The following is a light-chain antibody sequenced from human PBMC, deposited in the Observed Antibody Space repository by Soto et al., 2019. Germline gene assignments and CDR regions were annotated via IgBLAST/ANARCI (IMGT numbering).Light chain of an antibody. Sequence: QSVLTQPASVSGSPGQSITISCTGTSSDVGTYNLVSWYQQHPGKAPKLIIYEVNNRPSGVSYRFSGSKSGNTASLTISGLQTEDEADYYCSSYTRSSTLVIFGGGTKLTVL. CDR3: SSYTRSSTLVI. CDR2: EVN. CDR1: SSDVGTYNL. J-gene: IGLJ2*01. V-gene: IGLV2-14*02.